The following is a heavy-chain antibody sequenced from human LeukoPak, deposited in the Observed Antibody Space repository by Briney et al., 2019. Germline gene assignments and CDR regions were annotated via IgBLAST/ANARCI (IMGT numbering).Heavy chain of an antibody. V-gene: IGHV1-46*01. J-gene: IGHJ4*02. CDR2: INPSDDST. D-gene: IGHD2-15*01. Sequence: ASVKVTCKASGYTFTTYFIHWVRQAPGQGLEWMGIINPSDDSTGYALKFQDRLTMTRDLSTSTVYMELSSLRSEDTAVYYCANQGSGGSSGFDYWGQGTLVTVSS. CDR3: ANQGSGGSSGFDY. CDR1: GYTFTTYF.